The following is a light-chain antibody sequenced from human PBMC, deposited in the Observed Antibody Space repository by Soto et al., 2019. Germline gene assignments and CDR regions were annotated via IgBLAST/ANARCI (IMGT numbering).Light chain of an antibody. J-gene: IGLJ7*01. Sequence: QSLLTQPPSASGTPGHRVTISCSGGSSNIGSNTVNWYQQFPGTAPRLLIYSSYQRPSGVPDRFSGSQSGTSASLAISGLQSDDEADYYCAAWDDSLKAIFGGGTQLTVL. CDR3: AAWDDSLKAI. V-gene: IGLV1-44*01. CDR1: SSNIGSNT. CDR2: SSY.